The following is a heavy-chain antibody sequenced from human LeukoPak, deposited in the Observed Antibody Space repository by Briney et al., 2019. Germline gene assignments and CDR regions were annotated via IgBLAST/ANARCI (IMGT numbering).Heavy chain of an antibody. Sequence: PSQTLSLTCTVSGGSISSGDYYWSWIRQPPGKSLEWIGYIYYSGSTYYNPSLKSRVTISVDTSKNQCSLKLSSVTAADTAVYYCARVLYYYDSSGYYRRNDAFDIWGQGTMVTFSS. CDR2: IYYSGST. CDR3: ARVLYYYDSSGYYRRNDAFDI. D-gene: IGHD3-22*01. V-gene: IGHV4-30-4*08. CDR1: GGSISSGDYY. J-gene: IGHJ3*02.